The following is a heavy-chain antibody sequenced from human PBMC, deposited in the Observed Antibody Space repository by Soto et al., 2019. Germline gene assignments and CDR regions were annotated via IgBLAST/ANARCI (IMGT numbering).Heavy chain of an antibody. J-gene: IGHJ4*02. CDR2: ISEDGVRK. Sequence: GGSLRLSCEASGFTFSGYAMHWVRQAPGKGLEWVAVISEDGVRKYYGDSVKGRFTISRDNSEKTLYLQMSSLRPEDTAVYHCEKAREDLVLLVALDYWGQGTPVTVYS. D-gene: IGHD2-8*01. V-gene: IGHV3-30*18. CDR1: GFTFSGYA. CDR3: EKAREDLVLLVALDY.